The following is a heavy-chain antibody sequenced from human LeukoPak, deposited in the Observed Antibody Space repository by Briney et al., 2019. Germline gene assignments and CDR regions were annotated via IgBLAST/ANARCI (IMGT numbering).Heavy chain of an antibody. J-gene: IGHJ3*02. CDR3: ARRYDFWSGANAFDI. V-gene: IGHV3-7*01. CDR2: IRKDGSEK. D-gene: IGHD3-3*01. Sequence: GGSLRLSCAASGFTFSSYWMSWVRQAPGKGLEWVANIRKDGSEKYYVDSVKGRFTISRDNAKNSLYLQMNSLRAEDTAVYYCARRYDFWSGANAFDIWGQGTMVTVSS. CDR1: GFTFSSYW.